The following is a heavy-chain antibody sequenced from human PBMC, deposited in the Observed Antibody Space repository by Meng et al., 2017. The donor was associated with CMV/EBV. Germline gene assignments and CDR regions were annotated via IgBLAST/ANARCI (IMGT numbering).Heavy chain of an antibody. D-gene: IGHD2-21*01. CDR3: RTANHYSQIDV. J-gene: IGHJ6*02. CDR2: IKSLSDGGTG. CDR1: GFTFANDW. V-gene: IGHV3-15*07. Sequence: GSGFTFANDWMDWIRQAPGKGLEWVGRIKSLSDGGTGEYAAFVKGRFIISRDDSKNKMYRQLNSLKTEDTGIYYCRTANHYSQIDVWGQGTTVTVSS.